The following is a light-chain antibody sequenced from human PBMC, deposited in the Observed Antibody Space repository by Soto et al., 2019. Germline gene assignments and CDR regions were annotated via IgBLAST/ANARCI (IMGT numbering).Light chain of an antibody. CDR2: AVT. CDR3: SSYTTSGTRV. Sequence: QLVLTQPASVSGSPGQSITISCTGTSGDVGGYNYVSWYQQSPGKVPKLIIYAVTNRPSGVSNRFSGSKSGNTASLTISRLQAEDEADYYCSSYTTSGTRVFGGGTKLTVL. CDR1: SGDVGGYNY. J-gene: IGLJ3*02. V-gene: IGLV2-14*01.